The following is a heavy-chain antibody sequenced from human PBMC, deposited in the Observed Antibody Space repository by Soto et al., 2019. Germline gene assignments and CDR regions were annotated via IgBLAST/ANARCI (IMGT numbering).Heavy chain of an antibody. CDR3: ARVYKYCSSTSCYVFPLDP. CDR2: INPSGGST. CDR1: GDTFTSYY. J-gene: IGHJ5*02. V-gene: IGHV1-46*01. Sequence: ASVKVSCKASGDTFTSYYMHWVRQAPGQGLEWMGIINPSGGSTSYAQKFQGRVTMTRDTSTSTVYMELSSLRSEDTAVYYCARVYKYCSSTSCYVFPLDPWGQGTLVTVSS. D-gene: IGHD2-2*01.